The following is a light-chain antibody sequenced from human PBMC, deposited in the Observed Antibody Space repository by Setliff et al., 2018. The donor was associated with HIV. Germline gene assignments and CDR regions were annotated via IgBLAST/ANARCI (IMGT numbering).Light chain of an antibody. Sequence: ALAQPASVSGSPGQSVTISCTGTSSDVGAYYYVSWYQQHPAKAPKLILYDVSNRPSGVSNRFSGSKSGNTASLTISGLQAEDEADYYCSSYTSTSTPYVFGTGTKVTVL. CDR2: DVS. V-gene: IGLV2-14*03. CDR1: SSDVGAYYY. J-gene: IGLJ1*01. CDR3: SSYTSTSTPYV.